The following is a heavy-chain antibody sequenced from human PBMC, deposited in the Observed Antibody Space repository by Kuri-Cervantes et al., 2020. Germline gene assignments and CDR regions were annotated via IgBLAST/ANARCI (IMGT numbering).Heavy chain of an antibody. CDR2: ISSSSSYI. Sequence: GESLKISCAASGFTFSSYSMNWVRQAPGKGLEWVSSISSSSSYIYYADSVKGRFTISRDDAKNSLYLQMNCLRVEDTAVYYCVRTKGTQNYMDVWGKGTTVTVSS. V-gene: IGHV3-21*04. J-gene: IGHJ6*03. CDR1: GFTFSSYS. CDR3: VRTKGTQNYMDV.